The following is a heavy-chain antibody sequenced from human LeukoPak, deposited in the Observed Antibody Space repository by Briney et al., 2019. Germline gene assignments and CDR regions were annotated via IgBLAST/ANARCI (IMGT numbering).Heavy chain of an antibody. V-gene: IGHV1-18*01. CDR2: ISAYNGNT. CDR3: ARVLIGGIAAAGSIYFDY. CDR1: GYTFTSYG. D-gene: IGHD6-13*01. J-gene: IGHJ4*02. Sequence: ASVKVSCKASGYTFTSYGISWVRQAPGQGLEWMGWISAYNGNTNYAQKLQGRVTMTTDTSTSTAYMELRSLRSDDTAVYYCARVLIGGIAAAGSIYFDYWGQGTLVTVSS.